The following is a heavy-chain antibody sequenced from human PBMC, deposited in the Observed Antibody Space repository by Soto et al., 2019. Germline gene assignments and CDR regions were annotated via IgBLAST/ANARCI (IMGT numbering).Heavy chain of an antibody. J-gene: IGHJ4*02. V-gene: IGHV3-9*01. D-gene: IGHD6-19*01. Sequence: HPGGSLRLSCAASGFTFDDYAMHWVRQAPGKGLEWVSGISWNSGSIGYADSVKGRFTISRDNAKNSLYLQMNSLRAEDTALYYCAKDLLAVAGTGGYFDYWAREPWSPSPQ. CDR2: ISWNSGSI. CDR1: GFTFDDYA. CDR3: AKDLLAVAGTGGYFDY.